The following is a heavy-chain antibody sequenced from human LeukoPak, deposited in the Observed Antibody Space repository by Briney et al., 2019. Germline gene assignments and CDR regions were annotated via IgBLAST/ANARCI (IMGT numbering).Heavy chain of an antibody. Sequence: GGSLRLSCAASGFTVSSNYMSWVRQAPGKGLEWVSVIYSGGSTYYADSVKGRFTISRDNSKNTLYLHMNSLRAEDTAVYYCASTSGYSYAKFDYWGQGTLVTVSS. J-gene: IGHJ4*02. CDR2: IYSGGST. D-gene: IGHD5-18*01. CDR3: ASTSGYSYAKFDY. CDR1: GFTVSSNY. V-gene: IGHV3-53*01.